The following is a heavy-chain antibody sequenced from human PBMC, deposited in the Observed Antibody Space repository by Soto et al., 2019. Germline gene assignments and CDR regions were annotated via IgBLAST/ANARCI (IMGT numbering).Heavy chain of an antibody. V-gene: IGHV1-69*13. CDR1: GGTFSSYA. J-gene: IGHJ6*02. D-gene: IGHD5-12*01. CDR3: ARAEMATRADYSYGMDV. Sequence: ASVKVSFKASGGTFSSYAISWLRQAPGQGLEWMGGIIPIFGTANYAQKFQGRVTITADESTSTAYMELSSLRSEDTAVYYCARAEMATRADYSYGMDVWGQGTTVTVSS. CDR2: IIPIFGTA.